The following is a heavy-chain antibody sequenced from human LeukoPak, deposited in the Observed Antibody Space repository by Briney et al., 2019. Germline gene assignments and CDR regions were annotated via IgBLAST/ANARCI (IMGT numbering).Heavy chain of an antibody. CDR2: IPDDGNNV. CDR1: GFTFSSHG. J-gene: IGHJ4*02. CDR3: AGGTYYSDY. Sequence: GGSLRLSCAASGFTFSSHGMHWVRQAPGKGLEWVAFIPDDGNNVYYSDSVRGRFTVSRDSSRNTLYLQMNSLRVEDSALYYCAGGTYYSDYWGQGTLVTVSS. D-gene: IGHD1-7*01. V-gene: IGHV3-30*03.